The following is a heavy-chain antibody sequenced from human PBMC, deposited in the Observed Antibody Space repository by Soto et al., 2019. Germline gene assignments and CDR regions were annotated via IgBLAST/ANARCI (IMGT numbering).Heavy chain of an antibody. CDR2: IDPSDSYT. CDR1: GYSFTSYW. J-gene: IGHJ6*02. V-gene: IGHV5-10-1*01. Sequence: PGESLKISCKGSGYSFTSYWISWVRQMPGKGLEWMGRIDPSDSYTNYSPSFQGHVTISADKSISTAYLQWSSLKASDTAMYYCARRPYCSGGSCYPNYYYGMDVWGQGTTVTVSS. D-gene: IGHD2-15*01. CDR3: ARRPYCSGGSCYPNYYYGMDV.